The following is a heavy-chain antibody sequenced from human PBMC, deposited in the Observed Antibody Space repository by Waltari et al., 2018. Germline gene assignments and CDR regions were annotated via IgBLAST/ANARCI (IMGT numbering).Heavy chain of an antibody. CDR3: AREVGGSYFDY. CDR2: IYYSGST. CDR1: GGSISRGDYY. D-gene: IGHD1-26*01. Sequence: QVQLQESGPGLVKPSPTLSLPCTVSGGSISRGDYYWSWIRQPPGKGLEWIGYIYYSGSTYYNPSLKSRVTISVDTSKNQFSLKLSSVTAADTAVYYCAREVGGSYFDYWGQGTLVTVSS. J-gene: IGHJ4*02. V-gene: IGHV4-30-4*08.